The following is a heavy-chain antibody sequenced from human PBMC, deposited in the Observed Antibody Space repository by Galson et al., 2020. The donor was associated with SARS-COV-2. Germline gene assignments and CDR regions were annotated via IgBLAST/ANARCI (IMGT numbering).Heavy chain of an antibody. CDR2: ISYDESHE. D-gene: IGHD2-2*01. V-gene: IGHV3-30*18. CDR3: VKDPTDGPAVVPAAMLGNHFHD. J-gene: IGHJ4*02. CDR1: GFTFNRYG. Sequence: GGSLRLSCAASGFTFNRYGMHWVRQTPGKGLEWVAVISYDESHEYYADSVKGRFTIFRDKSTNTLHLQMNSLRIDDTAVYYCVKDPTDGPAVVPAAMLGNHFHDWGQGTLVTVSS.